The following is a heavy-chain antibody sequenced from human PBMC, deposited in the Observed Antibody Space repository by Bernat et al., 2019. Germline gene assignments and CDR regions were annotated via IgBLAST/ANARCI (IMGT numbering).Heavy chain of an antibody. CDR3: AKGGEYFDY. Sequence: QVQLVESGGGVVQPGRSLRLSCAASGFTFSSYGMHWVRQAPGKGLEWVALIWDDASKKYYADSVKGRFTISRDNSKNTLYLQMNSLRAEDTAVYYCAKGGEYFDYWGQGTLVTVSS. D-gene: IGHD2/OR15-2a*01. J-gene: IGHJ4*02. V-gene: IGHV3-33*06. CDR1: GFTFSSYG. CDR2: IWDDASKK.